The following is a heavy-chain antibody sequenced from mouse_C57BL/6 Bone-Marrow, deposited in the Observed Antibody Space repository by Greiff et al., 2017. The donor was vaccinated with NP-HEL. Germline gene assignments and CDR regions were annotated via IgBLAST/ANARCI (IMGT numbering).Heavy chain of an antibody. CDR3: TTSYYYGSSYGFAY. J-gene: IGHJ3*01. CDR2: IDPENGDT. V-gene: IGHV14-4*01. CDR1: GFNIKDDY. Sequence: EVQLQQSEAELVRPGASVKLSCTASGFNIKDDYMHWVKQRPEQGLEWIGWIDPENGDTEYASKFQGKATITADTSSNTAYLQLSSLTSEDTAVYYCTTSYYYGSSYGFAYWGQGTLVTVSA. D-gene: IGHD1-1*01.